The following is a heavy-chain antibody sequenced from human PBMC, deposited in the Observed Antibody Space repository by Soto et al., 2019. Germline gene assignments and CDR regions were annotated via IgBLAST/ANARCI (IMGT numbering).Heavy chain of an antibody. CDR2: IIPILGIP. CDR1: GGTFSSYT. J-gene: IGHJ6*02. V-gene: IGHV1-69*08. CDR3: ARDLGRTAMVYGSGMDV. Sequence: QVQLVQSGAEVKKPGSSVKVSCKASGGTFSSYTISWVRQAPGQGLEWMGRIIPILGIPNYAQKFQGRVTITADKSLSIXYMELSSLRSEDTAVYYCARDLGRTAMVYGSGMDVWGQGTTVTVSS. D-gene: IGHD5-18*01.